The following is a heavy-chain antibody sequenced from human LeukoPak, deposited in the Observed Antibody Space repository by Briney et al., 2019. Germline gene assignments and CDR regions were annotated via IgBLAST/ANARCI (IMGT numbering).Heavy chain of an antibody. CDR3: VRHWATAAAGTFDY. J-gene: IGHJ4*02. CDR1: GGSISSYY. CDR2: VYYSGST. Sequence: SETLSLTCTVSGGSISSYYWSWIRQPPGEGLQWIGYVYYSGSTSYNPSLKSRVTLSVATSKNQFSLRLTSVTAADTAVYYCVRHWATAAAGTFDYWGQGALVTVSS. V-gene: IGHV4-59*08. D-gene: IGHD6-13*01.